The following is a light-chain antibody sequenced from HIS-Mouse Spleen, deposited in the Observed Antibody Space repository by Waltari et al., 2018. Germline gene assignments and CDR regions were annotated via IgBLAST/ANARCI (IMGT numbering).Light chain of an antibody. Sequence: AIRMTQSPSSLSASTGDSVTSTCRASQGISSYLAWYQQKPGKAPKLLIYAASTLQSGVPSRFSGSGSGTDFTLTISCLQSEDFATYYCQQYYSYPRLTFGGGTKVEIK. CDR3: QQYYSYPRLT. J-gene: IGKJ4*01. CDR2: AAS. V-gene: IGKV1-8*01. CDR1: QGISSY.